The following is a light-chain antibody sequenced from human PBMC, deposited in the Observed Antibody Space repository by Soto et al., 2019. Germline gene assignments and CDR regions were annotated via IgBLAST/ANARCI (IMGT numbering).Light chain of an antibody. CDR3: KSHPTSTPTP. V-gene: IGKV3-20*01. CDR1: SVSSSY. Sequence: SVSSSYLAWYQQKPGQAPRLLIYGASSRATGIPDRFSGSGSGTSSALTILMLHSADLTGYLPKSHPTSTPTPFAGGTKVDIK. J-gene: IGKJ4*01. CDR2: GAS.